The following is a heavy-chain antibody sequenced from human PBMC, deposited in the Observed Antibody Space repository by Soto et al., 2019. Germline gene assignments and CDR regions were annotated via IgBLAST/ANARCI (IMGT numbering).Heavy chain of an antibody. D-gene: IGHD5-18*01. CDR2: IIPIFGTP. CDR1: GCTFSTYT. V-gene: IGHV1-69*06. Sequence: SVKVSCKASGCTFSTYTFSWVRQAPGQGLEWMGRIIPIFGTPYYAQKFQGRVTITADKSTSTVYMELSSLRSDDTAVYFCARGLECRGYCLDTTTWFAPWGQGTLVTVSS. J-gene: IGHJ5*02. CDR3: ARGLECRGYCLDTTTWFAP.